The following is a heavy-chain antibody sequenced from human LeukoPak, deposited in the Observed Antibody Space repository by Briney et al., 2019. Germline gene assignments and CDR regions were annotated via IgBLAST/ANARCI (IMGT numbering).Heavy chain of an antibody. V-gene: IGHV3-20*04. D-gene: IGHD3-22*01. CDR3: ARASYYYESIGYFPPFDY. CDR2: INWNGGST. CDR1: GFTFDDYG. J-gene: IGHJ4*02. Sequence: PGGSLRLSCAASGFTFDDYGFNWVRQAPGRGLEWVSGINWNGGSTGYADSVKGRFTISRDNANNSLYLQMNSLRAEDTAFYFCARASYYYESIGYFPPFDYWGRGTLVTVSS.